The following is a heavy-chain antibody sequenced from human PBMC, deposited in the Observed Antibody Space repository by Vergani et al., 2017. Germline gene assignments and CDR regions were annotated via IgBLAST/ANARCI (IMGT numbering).Heavy chain of an antibody. CDR3: ARGRLGYCSSTSCYYYYYGMDV. J-gene: IGHJ6*02. Sequence: EVQLLESGGGLVQPGGSLRLSCAASGFTFSSYAMSWVRQAPGKGLEWVSAISGSGGSTYYADSVKGRFTISRDNSKNTLYLQMNSLRAEDTAVYYCARGRLGYCSSTSCYYYYYGMDVWGQGTTVTVSS. D-gene: IGHD2-2*01. CDR1: GFTFSSYA. V-gene: IGHV3-23*01. CDR2: ISGSGGST.